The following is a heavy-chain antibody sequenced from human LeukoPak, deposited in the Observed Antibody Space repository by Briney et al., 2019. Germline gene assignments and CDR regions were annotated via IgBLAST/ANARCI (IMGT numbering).Heavy chain of an antibody. V-gene: IGHV1-18*01. CDR2: ISAYNGNT. CDR3: AREPSMIAYFDY. Sequence: VKVSCKASGYTFPSYGISWVRQAPGQGLEWMGWISAYNGNTNYAQKFQGRVTMTTDTSTSTAYMELSRLRSDDTAVYYCAREPSMIAYFDYWGQGTLVTVSS. CDR1: GYTFPSYG. D-gene: IGHD3-22*01. J-gene: IGHJ4*02.